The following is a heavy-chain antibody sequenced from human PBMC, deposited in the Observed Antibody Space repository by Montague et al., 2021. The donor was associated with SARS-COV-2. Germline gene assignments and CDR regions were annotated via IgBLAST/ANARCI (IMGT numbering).Heavy chain of an antibody. Sequence: SLRLSCAASGFTFDDYAMHWVRQAPGKGLEWVSLISGDGGSTYYADSVKGRFTISRDNSRNSLYLQMNSLRTEDTALYYCAKGRGYFDWLLYPGIDYWGQGTLVTVSS. D-gene: IGHD3-9*01. CDR2: ISGDGGST. V-gene: IGHV3-43*02. CDR3: AKGRGYFDWLLYPGIDY. CDR1: GFTFDDYA. J-gene: IGHJ4*02.